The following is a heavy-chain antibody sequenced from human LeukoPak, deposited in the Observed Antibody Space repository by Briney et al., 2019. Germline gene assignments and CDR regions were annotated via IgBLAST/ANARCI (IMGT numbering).Heavy chain of an antibody. CDR2: MNPNSGNT. CDR3: ARRLTMVRGVMGY. D-gene: IGHD3-10*01. Sequence: ASVKVSCKASGYTFTSYDINWVRQATGQGLEWMGWMNPNSGNTGYAQKFQGRVTMTRNTSISTAYMELSSLRSEDTAVHYCARRLTMVRGVMGYWGQGTLVTVSS. V-gene: IGHV1-8*01. J-gene: IGHJ4*02. CDR1: GYTFTSYD.